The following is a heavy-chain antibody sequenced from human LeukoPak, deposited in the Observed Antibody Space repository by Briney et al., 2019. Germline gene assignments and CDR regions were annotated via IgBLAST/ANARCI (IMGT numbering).Heavy chain of an antibody. CDR1: AGSISSYY. CDR2: IYYSGST. V-gene: IGHV4-59*01. D-gene: IGHD5-12*01. Sequence: PSETLSLTCTVSAGSISSYYWSWIRQPPGKGLEWIGYIYYSGSTNYNPSLKSRVTISVDTSKNQFSLKLSSVTAADTAVYYCASPLAWGQGTLVTVSS. CDR3: ASPLA. J-gene: IGHJ4*02.